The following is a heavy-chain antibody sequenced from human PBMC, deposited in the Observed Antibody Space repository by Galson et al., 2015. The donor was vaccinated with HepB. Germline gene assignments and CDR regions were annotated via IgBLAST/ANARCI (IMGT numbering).Heavy chain of an antibody. J-gene: IGHJ6*02. Sequence: SLRLSCAASGFTFSSYSMNWVRQAPGKGLEWVSSISSSSSYIYYADSVEGRFTISRDNAKNSLYLQMNSLRAEDTAVYYCARRPDCSSTSCYENPDYYYYGMDVWGQGTTVTVSS. V-gene: IGHV3-21*01. CDR1: GFTFSSYS. CDR3: ARRPDCSSTSCYENPDYYYYGMDV. D-gene: IGHD2-2*01. CDR2: ISSSSSYI.